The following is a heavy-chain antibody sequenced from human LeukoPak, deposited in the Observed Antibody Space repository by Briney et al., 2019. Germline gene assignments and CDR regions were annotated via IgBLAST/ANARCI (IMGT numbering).Heavy chain of an antibody. CDR3: ARLQALGLVVPAAIRGVDYSMDV. Sequence: GGSLRLSCAASGFTFSSYAMHWVRQAPGKGLEWVAVISYDGSNKYYADSVKGRFTISRDNSKNTLYLQMNSLRAEDTAVYYCARLQALGLVVPAAIRGVDYSMDVWGKGTTVTVSS. CDR1: GFTFSSYA. J-gene: IGHJ6*03. V-gene: IGHV3-30-3*01. D-gene: IGHD2-2*02. CDR2: ISYDGSNK.